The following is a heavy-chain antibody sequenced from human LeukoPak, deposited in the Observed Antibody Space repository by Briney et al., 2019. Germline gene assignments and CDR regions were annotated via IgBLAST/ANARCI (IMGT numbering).Heavy chain of an antibody. V-gene: IGHV1-18*01. CDR2: ISAYNGNT. D-gene: IGHD2-2*01. CDR1: GHTFTSYG. Sequence: ASVKVSCKASGHTFTSYGVSWVRQAPGQGLEWMGWISAYNGNTNYAQKFQGRVTMTTDTSTSTAYMELRSLRSDDTAVYYCARGHCSSTSCYRGVDYWGQGTLVTVSS. J-gene: IGHJ4*02. CDR3: ARGHCSSTSCYRGVDY.